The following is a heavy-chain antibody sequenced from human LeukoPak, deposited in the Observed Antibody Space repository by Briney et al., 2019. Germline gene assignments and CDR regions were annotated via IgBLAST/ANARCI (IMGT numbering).Heavy chain of an antibody. CDR2: MYFSGST. J-gene: IGHJ5*02. CDR1: GGSISRRTYY. V-gene: IGHV4-39*07. D-gene: IGHD1-26*01. CDR3: ARPSRVGATRAWFDP. Sequence: PSETLSLTCTVSGGSISRRTYYWAWIRQPPGKGLEWIGSMYFSGSTNYNPSLKSRVTISVDTSKNQFSLKLSSVTAADTAVYYCARPSRVGATRAWFDPWGQGTLVTVSS.